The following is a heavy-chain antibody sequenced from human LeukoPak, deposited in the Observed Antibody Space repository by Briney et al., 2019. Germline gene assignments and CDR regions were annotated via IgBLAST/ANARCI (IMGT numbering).Heavy chain of an antibody. D-gene: IGHD3-3*02. Sequence: PGGSLRLSCAASGFTFSSYSMNWVRQAPGKGLEWVSYISSSSSTIYYADSVKGRFTISRDNAKNSLYLQMNSLRAEDTAVYYCARGQFWSGYVGTDYMDVWGKGTTVTVSS. J-gene: IGHJ6*03. CDR3: ARGQFWSGYVGTDYMDV. CDR2: ISSSSSTI. CDR1: GFTFSSYS. V-gene: IGHV3-48*01.